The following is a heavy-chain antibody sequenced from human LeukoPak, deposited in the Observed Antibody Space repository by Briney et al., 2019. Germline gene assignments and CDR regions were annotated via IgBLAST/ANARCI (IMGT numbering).Heavy chain of an antibody. D-gene: IGHD3-10*01. J-gene: IGHJ6*02. CDR3: ARDNYYGSGSYQYYYYYYGMDV. CDR2: ISYDGSNK. CDR1: GFTFSSYG. V-gene: IGHV3-30*03. Sequence: GGSLRLSCAASGFTFSSYGMHWVRQAPGKGLEWVAVISYDGSNKYYADSVKGRFTISRDNSKNTLYLQMNSLRAEDTAVYYCARDNYYGSGSYQYYYYYYGMDVWGQGTTVTVSS.